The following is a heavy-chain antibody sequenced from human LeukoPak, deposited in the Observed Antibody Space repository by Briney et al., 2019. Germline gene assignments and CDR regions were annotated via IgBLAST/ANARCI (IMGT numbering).Heavy chain of an antibody. V-gene: IGHV4-4*07. D-gene: IGHD3-9*01. Sequence: PSETLSLTCTVSGGSISSYYWSWIRQPAGKGLEWIGRIYTSGSTNYNPSLKSRVTMSVDTSKNQFSLKLSSVTAADTAVYSCARGWYYDILNGYYNGFDYWGQGTLVTVSS. CDR2: IYTSGST. CDR1: GGSISSYY. CDR3: ARGWYYDILNGYYNGFDY. J-gene: IGHJ4*02.